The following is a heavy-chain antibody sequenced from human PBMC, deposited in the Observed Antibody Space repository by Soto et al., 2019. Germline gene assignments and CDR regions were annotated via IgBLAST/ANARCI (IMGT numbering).Heavy chain of an antibody. J-gene: IGHJ4*02. D-gene: IGHD4-17*01. V-gene: IGHV4-4*09. Sequence: QVQLQESGPGLVKPSETLSLTCAVSGGSLTGQHWSWIRQPPEKGLEWIGEIVNTGIARNNPSLQTRVAISIVTSKNHFALRLSSVTAADTAVYYCASYIEGNGGRGSWGQGHLVTVSS. CDR3: ASYIEGNGGRGS. CDR1: GGSLTGQH. CDR2: IVNTGIA.